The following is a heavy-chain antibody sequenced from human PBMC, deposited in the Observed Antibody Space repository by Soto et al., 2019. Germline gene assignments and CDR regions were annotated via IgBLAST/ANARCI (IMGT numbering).Heavy chain of an antibody. J-gene: IGHJ3*01. CDR1: GDSISGYY. CDR3: ARGDVFDL. CDR2: IYSSGNA. Sequence: QVQLQESGPGLVKPSETVSLICTVSGDSISGYYWSWIRQPAGKGLEWIGRIYSSGNANYNPSLKNRVSMSVDMSKNQFSLKVTSVTAADTAMYYCARGDVFDLWGQGTKVTVSS. V-gene: IGHV4-4*07.